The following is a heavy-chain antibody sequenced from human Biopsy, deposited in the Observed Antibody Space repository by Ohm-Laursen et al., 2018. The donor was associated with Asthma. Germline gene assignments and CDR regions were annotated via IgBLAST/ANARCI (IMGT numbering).Heavy chain of an antibody. V-gene: IGHV1-69*13. J-gene: IGHJ4*02. CDR1: GGTFNTYV. CDR2: INSVFGTT. CDR3: ARKAGSCISRTCYSLDF. Sequence: SVKVSCKSLGGTFNTYVIGWVRQAPGQGLGWMGGINSVFGTTAYPQKFQDRVSITADDSTSTVYMELSSLGSGDTAVYYCARKAGSCISRTCYSLDFWGQGTLVTVSS. D-gene: IGHD2-2*01.